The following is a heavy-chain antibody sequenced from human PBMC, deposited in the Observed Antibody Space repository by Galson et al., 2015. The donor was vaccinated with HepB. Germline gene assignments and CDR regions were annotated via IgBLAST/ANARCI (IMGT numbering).Heavy chain of an antibody. J-gene: IGHJ4*02. V-gene: IGHV1-2*02. D-gene: IGHD4-23*01. CDR3: AREGPHDYGGNSGFFDY. Sequence: SVKVSCKASGYTFTGYYMHWVRQAPGQGLEWMGWINPNSGGTNYAQKLQGRVTMTRDTSISTAYMELSRLRSDDTAVYYCAREGPHDYGGNSGFFDYWGQGTLVTVSS. CDR1: GYTFTGYY. CDR2: INPNSGGT.